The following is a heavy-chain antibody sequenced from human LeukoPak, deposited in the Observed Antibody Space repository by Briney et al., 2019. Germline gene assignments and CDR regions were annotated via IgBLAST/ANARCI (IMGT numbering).Heavy chain of an antibody. J-gene: IGHJ4*02. CDR1: GFTISTST. CDR3: AKEGRSLQTY. Sequence: PGGSLRLSCVVSGFTISTSTIGWVRLAPGKGLEWVANIKEDGTETYYVDSVKGRFTISRDNAKNSLYLQMNSLRVEDTAVYYCAKEGRSLQTYWGQGTLVTVSS. D-gene: IGHD5-24*01. V-gene: IGHV3-7*03. CDR2: IKEDGTET.